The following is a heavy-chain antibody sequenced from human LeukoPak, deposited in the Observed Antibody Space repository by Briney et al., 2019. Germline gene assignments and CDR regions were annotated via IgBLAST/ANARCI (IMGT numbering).Heavy chain of an antibody. CDR1: GGSIISSSYY. Sequence: SETLSLPCTVSGGSIISSSYYWGWIRQPPGKGLEWIGSIYYSGSTYYNPSLKSRVTISVDTSKNQFSLKLSSVTAADTAVYYCTRTITGTTFGWGQGTLVTVSS. CDR3: TRTITGTTFG. D-gene: IGHD1-7*01. V-gene: IGHV4-39*01. J-gene: IGHJ4*02. CDR2: IYYSGST.